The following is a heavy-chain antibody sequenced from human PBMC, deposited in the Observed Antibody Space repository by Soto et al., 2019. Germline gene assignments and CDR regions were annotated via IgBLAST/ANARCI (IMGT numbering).Heavy chain of an antibody. CDR1: GGSISSGGYY. V-gene: IGHV4-31*03. Sequence: SETLSLTCTVSGGSISSGGYYWSWIRQHPGKGLEWIGYIYYSGSTYYNPSLKSRVTISVDTSKNQFSLKLSSVTAADTAVYYRARGGYCSSTSCYTGWFDPWGQGTLVTVSS. J-gene: IGHJ5*02. CDR3: ARGGYCSSTSCYTGWFDP. D-gene: IGHD2-2*02. CDR2: IYYSGST.